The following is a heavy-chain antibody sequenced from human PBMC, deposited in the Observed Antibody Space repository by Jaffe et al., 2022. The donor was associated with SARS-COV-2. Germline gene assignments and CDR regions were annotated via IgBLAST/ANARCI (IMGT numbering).Heavy chain of an antibody. CDR3: ARGFRGVTKKWLRRPGYMDV. Sequence: QVQLVQSGAEVKKPGASVKVSCKASGYTFTSYDINWVRQATGQGLEWMGWMNPNSGNTGYAQKFQGRVTMTRNTSISTAYMELSSLRSEDTAVYYCARGFRGVTKKWLRRPGYMDVWGKGTTVTVSS. D-gene: IGHD5-12*01. V-gene: IGHV1-8*01. CDR2: MNPNSGNT. J-gene: IGHJ6*03. CDR1: GYTFTSYD.